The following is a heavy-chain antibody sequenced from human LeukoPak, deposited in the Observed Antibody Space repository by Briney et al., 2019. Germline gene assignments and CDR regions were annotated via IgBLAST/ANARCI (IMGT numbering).Heavy chain of an antibody. V-gene: IGHV4-34*01. Sequence: PSETLSLTCAVYGGSFSGYYWSWIRQPPGKGLEWIGEINHSGSTNYNPALKSRVTISVDTSKNQFSLKLSSVTAADTAVYYCARRGDVTTVVTADYWGQGTLVTVSS. CDR3: ARRGDVTTVVTADY. J-gene: IGHJ4*02. CDR2: INHSGST. CDR1: GGSFSGYY. D-gene: IGHD4-23*01.